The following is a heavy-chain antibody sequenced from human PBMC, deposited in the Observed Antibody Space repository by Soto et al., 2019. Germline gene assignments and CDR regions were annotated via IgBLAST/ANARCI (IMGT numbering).Heavy chain of an antibody. CDR1: GYTFTNYW. V-gene: IGHV5-10-1*04. J-gene: IGHJ4*02. D-gene: IGHD3-22*01. CDR2: IDASDYFT. CDR3: ARLGYESSGSYYPPDY. Sequence: GESLKISCNGSGYTFTNYWISWGRQMPGKGLEWMGRIDASDYFTKYSPSFQGQVTISADKSTSTSYLQWSSLKASDTAMYYCARLGYESSGSYYPPDYWGQGTLVTVSS.